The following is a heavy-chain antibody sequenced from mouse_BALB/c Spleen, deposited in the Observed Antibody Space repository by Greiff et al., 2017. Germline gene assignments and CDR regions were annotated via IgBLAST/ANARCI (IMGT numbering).Heavy chain of an antibody. J-gene: IGHJ4*01. CDR3: ARDPPLRNYAMDY. Sequence: DVQLVESGGGLVQPGGSLKLSCAASGFTFSSYGMSWVRQTPDKRLELVATINSNGGSTYYPDSVKGRFTISRDNAKNTLYLQMSSLKSEDTAMYYCARDPPLRNYAMDYWGQGTSVTVSS. CDR2: INSNGGST. V-gene: IGHV5-6-3*01. CDR1: GFTFSSYG. D-gene: IGHD1-1*01.